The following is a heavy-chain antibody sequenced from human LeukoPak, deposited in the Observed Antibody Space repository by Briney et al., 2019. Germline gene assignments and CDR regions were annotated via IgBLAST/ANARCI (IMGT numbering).Heavy chain of an antibody. Sequence: PSETLSLTCAVYGGPFSGYYWSWIRQPPGKGLEWIGEINHSGSTNYNPSLKSRVTITVDTSKNQFSLKLSSVTAADTAVYYCARGRLVRGVILRYYYYGMDVWGQGTTVTVSS. D-gene: IGHD3-10*01. J-gene: IGHJ6*02. CDR1: GGPFSGYY. CDR2: INHSGST. V-gene: IGHV4-34*01. CDR3: ARGRLVRGVILRYYYYGMDV.